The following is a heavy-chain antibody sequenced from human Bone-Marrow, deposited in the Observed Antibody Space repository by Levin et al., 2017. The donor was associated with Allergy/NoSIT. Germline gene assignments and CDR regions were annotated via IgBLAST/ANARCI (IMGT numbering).Heavy chain of an antibody. J-gene: IGHJ4*02. CDR2: ISSDGSRE. CDR1: GFTFSRHD. D-gene: IGHD2-21*01. Sequence: RSSCTASGFTFSRHDMHWVRQAPGKGVEWVAVISSDGSRENYGDSVKGRFTISRDDSKNTLYLQMNSLRDEDTAVYYCASKFRDDYDYWGQGTLVTVSS. CDR3: ASKFRDDYDY. V-gene: IGHV3-30*03.